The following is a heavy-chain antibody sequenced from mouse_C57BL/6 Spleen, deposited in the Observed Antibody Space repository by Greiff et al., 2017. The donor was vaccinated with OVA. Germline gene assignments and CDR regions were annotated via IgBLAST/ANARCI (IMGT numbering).Heavy chain of an antibody. D-gene: IGHD1-1*01. Sequence: EVMLVESGPELVKPGDSVKISCKASGYSFTGYFMNWVMQSHGKSLEWIGRINPYNGDTFYNQKFKGKATLTVDKSSSTAHMELRSLTSEDSAVYYCARRTTSGAMDYWGQGTSVTVSS. CDR3: ARRTTSGAMDY. CDR1: GYSFTGYF. J-gene: IGHJ4*01. CDR2: INPYNGDT. V-gene: IGHV1-20*01.